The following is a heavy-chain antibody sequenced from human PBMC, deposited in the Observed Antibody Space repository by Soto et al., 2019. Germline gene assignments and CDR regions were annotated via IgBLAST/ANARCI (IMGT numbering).Heavy chain of an antibody. CDR3: ASGYYDFWSGYYAPNYGMDV. J-gene: IGHJ6*02. V-gene: IGHV3-11*01. CDR2: ISSSGSTI. D-gene: IGHD3-3*01. CDR1: GFTFSDYY. Sequence: QVQLVESGGGLVKPGGSLRLSCAASGFTFSDYYMSWIRQAPGKGLEWVSYISSSGSTIYYADSVKGRFTISRDNAKNSLYLQMNSLRAEDTAVYYCASGYYDFWSGYYAPNYGMDVWGQGTTVTVSS.